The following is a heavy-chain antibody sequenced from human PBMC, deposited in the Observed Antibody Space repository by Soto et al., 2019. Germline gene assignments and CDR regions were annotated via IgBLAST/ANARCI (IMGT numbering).Heavy chain of an antibody. Sequence: QVQLQQWGAGLLKPSETLSLTCAVYGGSFSGYYWTWIRQPPGTGLEWIGEINHSGSTNYNPSLKSRVTISVDTSKTQFSLKLTSVTAADTAVYYCARDKITGRFAYWGQGTLVTVSS. V-gene: IGHV4-34*01. D-gene: IGHD2-8*02. CDR3: ARDKITGRFAY. CDR1: GGSFSGYY. J-gene: IGHJ4*02. CDR2: INHSGST.